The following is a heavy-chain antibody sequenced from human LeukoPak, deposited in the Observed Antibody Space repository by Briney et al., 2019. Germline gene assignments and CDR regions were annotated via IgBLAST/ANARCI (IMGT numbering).Heavy chain of an antibody. CDR1: GFTFSSYG. CDR2: ISYDGSNK. J-gene: IGHJ4*02. CDR3: AQDVSSSPGDY. D-gene: IGHD6-6*01. V-gene: IGHV3-30*18. Sequence: GGSLRLSCAASGFTFSSYGMHWVRQAPGKGLEWVAVISYDGSNKYYADSVKGRFTISRDNSKNTLYLQMNSLRAEDTAVYYCAQDVSSSPGDYWGQGTLVTVSS.